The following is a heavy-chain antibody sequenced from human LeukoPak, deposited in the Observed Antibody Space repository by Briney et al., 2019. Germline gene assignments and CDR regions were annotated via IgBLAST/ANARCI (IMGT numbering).Heavy chain of an antibody. Sequence: ASVKVSCKASGYTFTSYAMHWVRQAPGQRLEWMGWINAGNGNTKYSQKFQGRVTITRDTSASTAYMELSSLRSEDTAVYYCARDPGVTIFGVVNYGMDVWGQGTTVTVSS. CDR1: GYTFTSYA. J-gene: IGHJ6*02. CDR2: INAGNGNT. V-gene: IGHV1-3*01. D-gene: IGHD3-3*01. CDR3: ARDPGVTIFGVVNYGMDV.